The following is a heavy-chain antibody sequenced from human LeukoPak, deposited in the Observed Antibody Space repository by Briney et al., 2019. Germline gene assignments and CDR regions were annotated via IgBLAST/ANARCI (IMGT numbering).Heavy chain of an antibody. CDR3: AKLLLFCGGDCYNDFDY. CDR2: ISYDGSNK. Sequence: GGSLRLSCAASGFXFSSYAIHWVRQAPGKGLEWVAVISYDGSNKYYADSVKGRFTISRDNSKNTLYLQMNSLRAEDTAVYYCAKLLLFCGGDCYNDFDYWGQGTLVTVSS. D-gene: IGHD2-21*02. V-gene: IGHV3-30-3*02. CDR1: GFXFSSYA. J-gene: IGHJ4*02.